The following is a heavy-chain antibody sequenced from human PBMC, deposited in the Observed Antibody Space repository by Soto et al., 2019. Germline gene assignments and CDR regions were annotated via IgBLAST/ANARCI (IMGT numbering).Heavy chain of an antibody. V-gene: IGHV1-69*13. CDR2: IITIFGTA. Sequence: SVKVSCKASGGTFSSYAISWVRQAPGQGLEWMGGIITIFGTANYAQKFQGRVTITADESTSTAYMELSSLRSEDTAVYYCARDLRTYGSYYYGMDVWGQGTTVTVSS. CDR1: GGTFSSYA. D-gene: IGHD3-10*01. J-gene: IGHJ6*02. CDR3: ARDLRTYGSYYYGMDV.